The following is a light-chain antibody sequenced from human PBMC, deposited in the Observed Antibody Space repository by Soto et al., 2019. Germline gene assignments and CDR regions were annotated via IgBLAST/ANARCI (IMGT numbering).Light chain of an antibody. CDR3: VQAAQFPYT. CDR2: HIS. CDR1: QSLIHSNGNTY. J-gene: IGKJ2*01. V-gene: IGKV2-24*01. Sequence: IVMTQTPLSSPVPLGQPASISCRSSQSLIHSNGNTYLSWLHQRPGQPPRLLIYHISSRWSGLPDKFSGRGSGTDFTLDISRVEAEDLGVYYCVQAAQFPYTFGPGTKLEIK.